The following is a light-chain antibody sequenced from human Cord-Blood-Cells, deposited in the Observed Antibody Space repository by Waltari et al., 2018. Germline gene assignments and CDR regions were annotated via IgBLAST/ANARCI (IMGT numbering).Light chain of an antibody. J-gene: IGKJ5*01. CDR2: GAS. Sequence: EIVLTQSPATLSLSPGERATLSCRASQSVSSYLSWYQQKPGQAPRLLIYGASTRATGIPARFSGSGSGTDFTLTISSLQPEDFAVYYCQQDYNFPITFGQGTRLEIK. CDR1: QSVSSY. V-gene: IGKV3D-7*01. CDR3: QQDYNFPIT.